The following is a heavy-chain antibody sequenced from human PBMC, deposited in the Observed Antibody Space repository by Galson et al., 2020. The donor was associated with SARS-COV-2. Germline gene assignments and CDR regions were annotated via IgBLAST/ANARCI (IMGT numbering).Heavy chain of an antibody. CDR2: IYHSGST. J-gene: IGHJ3*02. V-gene: IGHV4-4*02. CDR3: AALCSSTSCDRANYAVDI. D-gene: IGHD2-2*01. Sequence: SETLSLTCAVSGGSISSSNWWSWVRQPPGKGLEWIGEIYHSGSTNYNPSLKSRVTISVDKSKNQFSLKLSSVTAADTAVYYCAALCSSTSCDRANYAVDIWGQGTMVTVSS. CDR1: GGSISSSNW.